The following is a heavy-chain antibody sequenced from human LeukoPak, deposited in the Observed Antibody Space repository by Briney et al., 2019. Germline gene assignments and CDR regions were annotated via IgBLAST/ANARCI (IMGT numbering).Heavy chain of an antibody. CDR1: RFTVSSNY. CDR2: IYSGGST. J-gene: IGHJ5*02. CDR3: ARALSGWYGWFDP. Sequence: GGSLRLSCAASRFTVSSNYMSWVRQAPGKGLEWVSVIYSGGSTYYADSVKGRFTISRDNSKNTLYLQMNSLRAEDTAVYYCARALSGWYGWFDPWGQGTLVTVSS. V-gene: IGHV3-53*01. D-gene: IGHD6-19*01.